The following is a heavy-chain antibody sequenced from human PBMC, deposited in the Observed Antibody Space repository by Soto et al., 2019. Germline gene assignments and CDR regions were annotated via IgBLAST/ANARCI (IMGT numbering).Heavy chain of an antibody. CDR3: ARDYFDRSGLYGMDL. D-gene: IGHD3-22*01. CDR2: INPDTDDT. Sequence: QLLQSGAEVRKPGASVKVSCNASGYTFIDYYMHWVRQAPGQGLEWMGWINPDTDDTHYAQKFQGRLIMTRDTSINTVYMELSRLTSDDTAVYYCARDYFDRSGLYGMDLWGQGTTVTVSS. CDR1: GYTFIDYY. V-gene: IGHV1-2*02. J-gene: IGHJ6*02.